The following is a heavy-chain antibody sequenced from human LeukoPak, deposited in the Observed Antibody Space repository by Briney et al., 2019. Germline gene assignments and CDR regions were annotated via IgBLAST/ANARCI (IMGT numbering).Heavy chain of an antibody. CDR1: GFIFSNYA. V-gene: IGHV3-30*04. D-gene: IGHD6-19*01. CDR2: ISYDGSNK. CDR3: ARVGLQQWLYDAFDI. J-gene: IGHJ3*02. Sequence: QSGGSLRLSCAASGFIFSNYAMHWVRQAPDKGLEWVAVISYDGSNKYNADSVKGRFTISRDNSKSTLYLQMNSLRADDTAVYYCARVGLQQWLYDAFDIWGQGTLVTVSS.